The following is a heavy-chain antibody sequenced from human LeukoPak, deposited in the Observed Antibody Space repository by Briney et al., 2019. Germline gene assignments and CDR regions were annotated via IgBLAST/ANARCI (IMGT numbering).Heavy chain of an antibody. Sequence: GGSLRLSCAASGFTFSNGMHWVRQAPGKGLEWVAVISYDGGNEEYADSVKGRFTISRDNSKNTLSLQMTSLRVEDTAVYYCARSYFSVTGYYFDFWGQGTLATVSS. D-gene: IGHD3-9*01. V-gene: IGHV3-30*03. CDR1: GFTFSNG. CDR3: ARSYFSVTGYYFDF. CDR2: ISYDGGNE. J-gene: IGHJ4*02.